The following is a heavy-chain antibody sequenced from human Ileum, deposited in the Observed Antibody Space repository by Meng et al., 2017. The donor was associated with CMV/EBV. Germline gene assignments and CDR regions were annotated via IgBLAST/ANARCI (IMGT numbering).Heavy chain of an antibody. J-gene: IGHJ4*02. CDR2: MRNGGSTI. V-gene: IGHV3-11*04. Sequence: LSCAASGFTVIGYYMRWIRQAPGKGLEWVSYMRNGGSTIYYADSVKGRFTISRDNAKNSLYLQMNSLTVEDTAVYYCARGGYSRFEYWGQGTLVTVSS. CDR1: GFTVIGYY. D-gene: IGHD1-26*01. CDR3: ARGGYSRFEY.